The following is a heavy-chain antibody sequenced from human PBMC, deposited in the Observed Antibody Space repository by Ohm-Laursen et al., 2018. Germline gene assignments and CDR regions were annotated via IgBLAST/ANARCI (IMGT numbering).Heavy chain of an antibody. V-gene: IGHV4-39*01. CDR2: IYYRGST. CDR1: GDSISSNIYY. J-gene: IGHJ4*02. Sequence: TLSLTCTVSGDSISSNIYYWGWIRQPPGKGLEWIGSIYYRGSTKYNPFLKSRVTISVDTSRNHFSLILSSVTAADTAVYYCSRHQFSSGSYFDYWGQGTLVTVSS. CDR3: SRHQFSSGSYFDY. D-gene: IGHD3-22*01.